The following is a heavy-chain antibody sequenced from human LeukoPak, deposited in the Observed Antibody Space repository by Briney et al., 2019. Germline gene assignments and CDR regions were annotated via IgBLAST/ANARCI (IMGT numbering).Heavy chain of an antibody. CDR3: ARGGFSYDFWSGYLYYFDS. CDR1: GYTFTSYD. Sequence: EASVKVSCKASGYTFTSYDINWVRRATGQGLEWMGWMNPNSGNTGYAQKFQGRVTMTRNTSISTAYMELSSLRSEDTAVYYCARGGFSYDFWSGYLYYFDSWGQGTLVTVSS. D-gene: IGHD3-3*01. V-gene: IGHV1-8*01. CDR2: MNPNSGNT. J-gene: IGHJ4*02.